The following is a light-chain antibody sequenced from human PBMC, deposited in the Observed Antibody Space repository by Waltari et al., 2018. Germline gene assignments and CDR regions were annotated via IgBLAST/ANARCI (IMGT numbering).Light chain of an antibody. V-gene: IGKV3-15*01. CDR2: GAS. Sequence: EILMTQSPATLSLSPGERATLSCRASQSLKSDLAWYQQKPGQAPRLLFYGASIRAPGVPGRFSASGSGTDFTLTISSLRSEDFAVYYCQQYDKWPPITFGQGTRLEI. CDR1: QSLKSD. J-gene: IGKJ5*01. CDR3: QQYDKWPPIT.